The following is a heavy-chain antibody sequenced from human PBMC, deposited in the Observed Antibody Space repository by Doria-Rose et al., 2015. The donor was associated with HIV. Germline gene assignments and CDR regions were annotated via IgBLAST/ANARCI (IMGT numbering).Heavy chain of an antibody. CDR1: GGSVSSGGYY. D-gene: IGHD1-26*01. V-gene: IGHV4-31*03. CDR3: ASSGAGLEY. J-gene: IGHJ4*02. CDR2: IYYSGST. Sequence: QVQLQESGPGLVKPSQTPSLTCTVSGGSVSSGGYYWNWIRQHPGKGLEWIGYIYYSGSTYYNPSLKGRVSISVDTSKNQFSLNLSTVTAADTAVFYCASSGAGLEYWGPGTLVTVSS.